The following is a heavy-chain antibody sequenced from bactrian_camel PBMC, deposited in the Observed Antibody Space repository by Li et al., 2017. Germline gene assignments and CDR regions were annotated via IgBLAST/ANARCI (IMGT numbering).Heavy chain of an antibody. J-gene: IGHJ4*01. Sequence: HVQLVESGGDLVQPGGSLRLSCAASGFIFRSFCMGWFRQAPGKEREGVAAVVTGGHGGSTYYADSVKGRFTISQDNAKNTVYLQMNSLKTEDTAVYYCATGFYDGIQYWGQGTQVTVS. V-gene: IGHV3S1*01. CDR3: ATGFYDGIQY. D-gene: IGHD1*01. CDR2: VVTGGHGGST. CDR1: GFIFRSFC.